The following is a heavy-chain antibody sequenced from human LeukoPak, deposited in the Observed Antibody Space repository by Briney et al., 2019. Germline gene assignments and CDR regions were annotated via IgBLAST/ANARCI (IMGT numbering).Heavy chain of an antibody. V-gene: IGHV3-23*01. Sequence: PGGSLRLSCAASGFTFSSYAMSWVRQAPREGLEWVSSISGSGGSAYYADSVKGRFTISRDNSKNTLYLQMNSLRGEDTAVYYCAKDREGTIADYFDYWGQGTLVTVSS. J-gene: IGHJ4*02. CDR1: GFTFSSYA. CDR2: ISGSGGSA. D-gene: IGHD1-7*01. CDR3: AKDREGTIADYFDY.